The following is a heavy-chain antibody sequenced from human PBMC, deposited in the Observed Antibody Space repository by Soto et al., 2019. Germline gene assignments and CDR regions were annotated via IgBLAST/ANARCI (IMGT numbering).Heavy chain of an antibody. J-gene: IGHJ6*02. V-gene: IGHV4-31*03. CDR1: SDSMNSGGYY. Sequence: SETLSLTCSVSSDSMNSGGYYWSWIRQHPGKGLEWIGYIYSNGDTYYNPSLKSRVTISVDTSKNQFSLNLTSVTAADTAVYYCARRGGSSSGYYYAMDVWGQGTTVTVSS. D-gene: IGHD6-6*01. CDR3: ARRGGSSSGYYYAMDV. CDR2: IYSNGDT.